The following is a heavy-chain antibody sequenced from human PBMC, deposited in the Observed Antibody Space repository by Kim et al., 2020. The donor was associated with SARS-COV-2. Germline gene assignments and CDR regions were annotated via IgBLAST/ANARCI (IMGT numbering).Heavy chain of an antibody. CDR2: ISTASTTI. V-gene: IGHV3-48*03. Sequence: GGSLRLSCAASGFPFSSFDMSWVRQAPGKGLEWISYISTASTTIYYAESVKGRFTISRDEAKNSLFLQMKSLRAEDTAAYYCARGWGGDPDPPFAFWCEGTLVTVSS. CDR1: GFPFSSFD. J-gene: IGHJ4*02. CDR3: ARGWGGDPDPPFAF. D-gene: IGHD4-17*01.